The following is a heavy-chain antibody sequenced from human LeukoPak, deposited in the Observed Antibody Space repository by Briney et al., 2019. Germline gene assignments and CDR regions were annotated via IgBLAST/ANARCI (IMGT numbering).Heavy chain of an antibody. CDR2: ISGNGGYT. J-gene: IGHJ6*02. D-gene: IGHD3-10*01. CDR1: GFTFSSYA. Sequence: PGGSLRLSCAASGFTFSSYARSWVRQAPGEGRMWVSSISGNGGYTYYADSVKGPSTISRDTAKNTLYLQMTSLGAEDTAVYYCVRGGFGHAMDVWGQGTTVTVSS. CDR3: VRGGFGHAMDV. V-gene: IGHV3-23*01.